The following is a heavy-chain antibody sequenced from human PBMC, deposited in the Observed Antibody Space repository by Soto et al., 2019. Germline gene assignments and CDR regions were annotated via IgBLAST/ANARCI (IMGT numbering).Heavy chain of an antibody. J-gene: IGHJ4*02. Sequence: ASVKVSCKVSGYTLTELSMHWVRQAPGKGLEWMGGFDPEDGETIYAQKFQGRVTMTEDTSTDTAYMELSSLRSEDTAVYYCATGFLTGYYKGYFDYWGQGTLGTVAS. CDR1: GYTLTELS. CDR3: ATGFLTGYYKGYFDY. CDR2: FDPEDGET. V-gene: IGHV1-24*01. D-gene: IGHD3-9*01.